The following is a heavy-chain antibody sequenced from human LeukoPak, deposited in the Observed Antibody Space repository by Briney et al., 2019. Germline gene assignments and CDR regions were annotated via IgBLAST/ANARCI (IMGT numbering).Heavy chain of an antibody. CDR1: GFTFSDYY. CDR3: ARVSNYDYVWGSYPTDY. CDR2: ISSSSSYI. Sequence: GGSLRLSCAASGFTFSDYYMSWIRQAPGKGLEWVSSISSSSSYIYYADSVKGRFTISRDNAKNSLYLQMNSLRAEDTAVYYCARVSNYDYVWGSYPTDYWGQGTLVTVSS. D-gene: IGHD3-16*02. J-gene: IGHJ4*02. V-gene: IGHV3-11*06.